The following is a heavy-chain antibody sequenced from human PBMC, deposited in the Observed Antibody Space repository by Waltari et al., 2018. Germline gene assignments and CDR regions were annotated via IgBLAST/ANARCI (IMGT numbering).Heavy chain of an antibody. CDR2: IRSSSSYI. J-gene: IGHJ4*02. CDR3: AREFYYYGSGSYYAY. Sequence: EVQLVESGGGLVKPGGSMRLSCAASGFTFSSYSLNWVRQAPGKGLWGGSSIRSSSSYIYYADQVKGRFTISRDNAKTSLYLQMNSLRAEDTAVYYCAREFYYYGSGSYYAYWGQGTLVTVSS. D-gene: IGHD3-10*01. CDR1: GFTFSSYS. V-gene: IGHV3-21*01.